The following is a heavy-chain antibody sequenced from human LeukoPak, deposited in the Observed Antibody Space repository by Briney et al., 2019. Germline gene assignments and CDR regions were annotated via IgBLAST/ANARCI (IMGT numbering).Heavy chain of an antibody. Sequence: ASVKVSCKASGYTFTGYYMHWVRQAPGQGLEWMGWINPNSGGTNYAQKFQGRVTMTRDTSISTAYMELNRLRSDDTAVYYCARGMVYYDTLFFDYWGQGTLVTVSS. CDR3: ARGMVYYDTLFFDY. CDR2: INPNSGGT. CDR1: GYTFTGYY. V-gene: IGHV1-2*02. D-gene: IGHD2-8*01. J-gene: IGHJ4*02.